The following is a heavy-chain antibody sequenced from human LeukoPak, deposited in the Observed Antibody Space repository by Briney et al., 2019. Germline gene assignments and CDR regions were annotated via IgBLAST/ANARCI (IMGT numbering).Heavy chain of an antibody. D-gene: IGHD1-26*01. CDR1: GFTFSNVW. CDR2: IKSKTDSGTT. CDR3: TTDRHSGSYYYYYYMDV. Sequence: GGSRRLSRAAYGFTFSNVWMRWVSQAQRKGLEWDGRIKSKTDSGTTDYAAPVKGRFTISRDDTKNTLYRQMNSLKTDDTAVYYCTTDRHSGSYYYYYYMDVWGKGTTVTVSS. V-gene: IGHV3-15*01. J-gene: IGHJ6*03.